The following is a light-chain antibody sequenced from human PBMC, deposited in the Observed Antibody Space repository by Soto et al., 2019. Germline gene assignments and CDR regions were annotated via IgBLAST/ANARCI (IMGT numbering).Light chain of an antibody. CDR3: SSYTSSSTLLV. J-gene: IGLJ2*01. CDR1: SSDVGGYNY. V-gene: IGLV2-14*01. Sequence: QSALTQPASVSGSPGQSITISCTGTSSDVGGYNYVSWYQRHPGKAPKLMIYEVSNRPSGVSNRFSGSKSGNTASLTISGFQVEDEADSYYSSYTSSSTLLVFGGGTKVTVL. CDR2: EVS.